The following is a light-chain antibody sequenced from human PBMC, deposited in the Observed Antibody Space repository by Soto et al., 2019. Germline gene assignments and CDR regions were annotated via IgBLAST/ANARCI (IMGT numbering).Light chain of an antibody. J-gene: IGKJ4*02. CDR2: GAS. V-gene: IGKV3-15*01. CDR1: QSVGST. CDR3: QQYSTSLT. Sequence: EILMTQSPATLSVSPGERVILSCRASQSVGSTLAWYQQKPGQAPRLLIRGASTRATGVPARFSGSGSGTEFNLTISSLQSEEFAVYYCQQYSTSLTFGGGTTLEIK.